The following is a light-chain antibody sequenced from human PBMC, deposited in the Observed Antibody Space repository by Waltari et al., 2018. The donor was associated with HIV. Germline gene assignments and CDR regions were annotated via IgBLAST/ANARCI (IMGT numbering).Light chain of an antibody. J-gene: IGKJ2*01. CDR2: GAS. V-gene: IGKV3-20*01. CDR1: QSVSSTY. Sequence: EIVLTQSPGTLSLSPGERATLSCRASQSVSSTYLAWYQQRPGQAPRLLIYGASRRATGVPDRFSGSGSGTDFDLAISRLEPEDFAVYYCQQYGSSPYTFGQGTKLQIK. CDR3: QQYGSSPYT.